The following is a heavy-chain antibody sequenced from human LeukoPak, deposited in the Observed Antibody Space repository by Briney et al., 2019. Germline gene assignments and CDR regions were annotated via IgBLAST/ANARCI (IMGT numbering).Heavy chain of an antibody. D-gene: IGHD2-15*01. Sequence: ASVKVSCKASGYTFTSYGIIWVGQAPGQGLDGMGWISAYNGNTNYAQKLQGRGTMTKDTSTSKAYMELRSLRSDDTAVYYCARDGAIIGYCSGGSCYSDNWFDPWGQGTLVTVSS. CDR3: ARDGAIIGYCSGGSCYSDNWFDP. V-gene: IGHV1-18*01. CDR1: GYTFTSYG. J-gene: IGHJ5*02. CDR2: ISAYNGNT.